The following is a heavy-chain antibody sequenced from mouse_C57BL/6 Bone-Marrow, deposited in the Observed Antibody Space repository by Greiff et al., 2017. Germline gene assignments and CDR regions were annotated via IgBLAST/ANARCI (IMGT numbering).Heavy chain of an antibody. CDR3: ARQGTKGY. Sequence: EVMLVESGGDLVKPGGSLQLSCAASGFTFSSYGMSWVRQTPDKRLEWVATISSGGIYTYYPDSVKGRFTISRDNAKNTLYLQMSSLKSEDTAMYDCARQGTKGYWGQGTTLTVSS. V-gene: IGHV5-6*01. CDR1: GFTFSSYG. CDR2: ISSGGIYT. J-gene: IGHJ2*01. D-gene: IGHD1-3*01.